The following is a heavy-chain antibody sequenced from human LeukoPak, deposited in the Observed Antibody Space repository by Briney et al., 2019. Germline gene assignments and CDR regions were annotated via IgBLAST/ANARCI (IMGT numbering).Heavy chain of an antibody. CDR2: MSGSGGST. CDR3: AKDREYSYVYDAFDI. J-gene: IGHJ3*02. CDR1: GFTFSSYA. D-gene: IGHD3-16*01. Sequence: GGSLRLSCAASGFTFSSYAMSWVRQAPGKGLEWVSGMSGSGGSTYYADSVKGRFTISRDNSKNTLCLQMNTLRAEDTAVYYCAKDREYSYVYDAFDIWAKGHWSPCLQ. V-gene: IGHV3-23*01.